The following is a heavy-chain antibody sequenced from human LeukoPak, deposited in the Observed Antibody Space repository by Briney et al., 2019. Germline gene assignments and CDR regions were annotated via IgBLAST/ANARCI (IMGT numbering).Heavy chain of an antibody. D-gene: IGHD2-2*01. J-gene: IGHJ4*02. CDR2: ISSSGTTM. CDR3: ATYCSSADCYALPPY. Sequence: GGSLRLSCAASGFTFSSYSMNWVRQAPGKGLEWVSYISSSGTTMYYADSVKGRFTISRDNAKNSLYLQMYSLGAEDTAAYYCATYCSSADCYALPPYWGQGTLVTVSS. CDR1: GFTFSSYS. V-gene: IGHV3-48*01.